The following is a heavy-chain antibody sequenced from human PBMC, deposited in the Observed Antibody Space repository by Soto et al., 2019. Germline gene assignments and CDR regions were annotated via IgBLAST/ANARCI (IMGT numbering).Heavy chain of an antibody. Sequence: GGSLRLSCAASGFIFSTFTINWVRQAPGKGLEWVASISSSSRDIFYADSVKARFTISRDNANSSVDLQMNSLGVGDTAIYYCARGSWGGDGIDVWGQGTTVTASS. V-gene: IGHV3-21*01. D-gene: IGHD3-16*01. CDR3: ARGSWGGDGIDV. CDR1: GFIFSTFT. CDR2: ISSSSRDI. J-gene: IGHJ6*02.